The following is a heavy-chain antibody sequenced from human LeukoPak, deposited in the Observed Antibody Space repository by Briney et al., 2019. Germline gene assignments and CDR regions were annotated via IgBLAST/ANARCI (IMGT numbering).Heavy chain of an antibody. CDR2: TYTSGST. CDR3: AREKIRGYYYYYMDV. CDR1: GGSISSGSYY. V-gene: IGHV4-61*02. D-gene: IGHD3-10*01. J-gene: IGHJ6*03. Sequence: SETLSLTCTVSGGSISSGSYYWRWLRQPAGKGLEWIGRTYTSGSTNYNPSLKSRVTISVDTSKNQFSLKLSSVTAADTAVYYCAREKIRGYYYYYMDVWGKGTTVSISS.